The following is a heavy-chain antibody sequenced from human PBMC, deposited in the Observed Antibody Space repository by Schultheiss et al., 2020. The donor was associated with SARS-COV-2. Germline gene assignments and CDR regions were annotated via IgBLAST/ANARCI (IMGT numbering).Heavy chain of an antibody. CDR1: GGSISSYY. D-gene: IGHD4-23*01. J-gene: IGHJ4*02. CDR3: ARAHGGNFQSCGY. V-gene: IGHV4-59*12. CDR2: IYYSGST. Sequence: SETLSLTCTVSGGSISSYYWSWIRQPPGKGLEWIGYIYYSGSTNYNPSLKSRVTISVDTSKNQFSLKLSSVTAADTAVYYCARAHGGNFQSCGYWGQGTLVTVSS.